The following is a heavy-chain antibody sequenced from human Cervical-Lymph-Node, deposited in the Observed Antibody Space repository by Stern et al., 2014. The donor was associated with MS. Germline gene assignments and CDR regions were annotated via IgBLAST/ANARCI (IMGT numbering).Heavy chain of an antibody. J-gene: IGHJ4*02. CDR2: IRQDGYDK. V-gene: IGHV3-7*01. CDR1: GFGFGTPW. D-gene: IGHD2/OR15-2a*01. Sequence: EVQLVQSGGALSRLGGSRRPSGVASGFGFGTPWMSGVRRPPGGGRGWVANIRQDGYDKFYVDSVKGRFTISRDNARNSLYLQMNSLTVADTAVYYCARDRRAFLDYWGQGTHVAVSS. CDR3: ARDRRAFLDY.